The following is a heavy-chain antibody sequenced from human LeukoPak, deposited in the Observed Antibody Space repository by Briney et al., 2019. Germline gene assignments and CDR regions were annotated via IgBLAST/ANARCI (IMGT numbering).Heavy chain of an antibody. CDR1: GFTFTDYW. Sequence: QPGGSLRLSCAVSGFTFTDYWMTWVRQAPGKGLEWVASIRQDGGEKSYVDSVKGRFTISRDNAKSSLYLQINSLRAEDTAVYYCARDGTAAGLYFDLWGQGTLVTVSS. J-gene: IGHJ4*01. CDR3: ARDGTAAGLYFDL. V-gene: IGHV3-7*01. D-gene: IGHD6-13*01. CDR2: IRQDGGEK.